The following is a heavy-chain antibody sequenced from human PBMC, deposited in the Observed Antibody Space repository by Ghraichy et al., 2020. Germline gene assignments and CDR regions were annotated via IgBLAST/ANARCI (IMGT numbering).Heavy chain of an antibody. CDR3: AHTRPSRRLTPVDIAARTYYYYGMDV. Sequence: SGPTLVKPTQTLTLTCTFSGFSLSTSGVGVGWIRQPPGKALEWLALIYWNDDKRYSPSLKSRLTITKDTSKNQVVLTMTNMDPVDTATYYCAHTRPSRRLTPVDIAARTYYYYGMDVWGQGTTVTVSS. D-gene: IGHD6-6*01. J-gene: IGHJ6*02. V-gene: IGHV2-5*01. CDR1: GFSLSTSGVG. CDR2: IYWNDDK.